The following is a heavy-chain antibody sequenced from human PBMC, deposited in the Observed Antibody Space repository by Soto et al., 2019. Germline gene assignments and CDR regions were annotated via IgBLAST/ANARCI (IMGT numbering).Heavy chain of an antibody. CDR3: ARHARFCSGYYVYYLDV. CDR2: IYPGDSDT. V-gene: IGHV5-51*01. D-gene: IGHD3-3*01. CDR1: GYSFTSYW. Sequence: PGESLKICCKGSGYSFTSYWIGWVRQMPGKGLEWMGIIYPGDSDTRYSLSFQGQVTISADKSISTAYLQWSSLKASDTAMYYCARHARFCSGYYVYYLDVWGKGTTVTVSS. J-gene: IGHJ6*03.